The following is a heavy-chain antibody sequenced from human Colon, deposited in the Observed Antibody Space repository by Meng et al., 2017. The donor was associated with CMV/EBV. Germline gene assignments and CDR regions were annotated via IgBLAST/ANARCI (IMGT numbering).Heavy chain of an antibody. CDR2: ISYDGSRT. CDR3: AKDRVGGGATTFDS. Sequence: SGFTFDNYDMHWVRHAPGRGLEWVALISYDGSRTYYTDSVKGRFTISRDNSKNTLYLQMNSLIPEDTAFYYCAKDRVGGGATTFDSWGQGTLVTVSS. CDR1: GFTFDNYD. J-gene: IGHJ4*02. V-gene: IGHV3-30*18. D-gene: IGHD3-16*01.